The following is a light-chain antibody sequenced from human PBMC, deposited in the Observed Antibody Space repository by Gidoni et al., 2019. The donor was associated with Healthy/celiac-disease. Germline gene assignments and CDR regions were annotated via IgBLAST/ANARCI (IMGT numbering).Light chain of an antibody. V-gene: IGLV2-14*01. J-gene: IGLJ1*01. CDR3: SSYTSSSTPYV. CDR2: EVS. CDR1: SSDGGGYNY. Sequence: QSALTQPASVSGSPGQSITISCTGTSSDGGGYNYVSWYQQHPGKAPKLMIYEVSNRPSGVSNLFSGSKSGNTASLTISGLQAEDEADYYCSSYTSSSTPYVFGTGTKVTVL.